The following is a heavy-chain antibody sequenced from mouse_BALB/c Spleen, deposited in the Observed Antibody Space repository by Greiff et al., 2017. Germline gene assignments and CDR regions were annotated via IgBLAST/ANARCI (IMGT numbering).Heavy chain of an antibody. Sequence: EVKLVESGPGLVKPSQSLSLSCTVSGYSITSCYYWYWIRQVPGNQLEWMGYISYDGSNNYNPSLKNRTTITRDTSKNQSFLKLNSVTTEDTATYFCARPYVNYWYFDVWGAGTTVTVSS. D-gene: IGHD2-1*01. J-gene: IGHJ1*01. CDR2: ISYDGSN. V-gene: IGHV3-6*01. CDR3: ARPYVNYWYFDV. CDR1: GYSITSCYY.